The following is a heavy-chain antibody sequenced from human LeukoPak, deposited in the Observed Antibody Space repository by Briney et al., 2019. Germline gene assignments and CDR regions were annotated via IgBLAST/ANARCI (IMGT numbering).Heavy chain of an antibody. CDR2: VYYSGSTLYSGST. J-gene: IGHJ4*02. CDR3: ARLGGKAAADLDY. D-gene: IGHD6-13*01. V-gene: IGHV4-39*07. CDR1: GGSITSSRYY. Sequence: SETLSLTCTVSGGSITSSRYYWGWIRQPPGKGLEWIGSVYYSGSTLYSGSTYYNPSLKSRVTISVDSSKNQFSLKLSSVTAADTAVYYCARLGGKAAADLDYWGQGTLVTVSS.